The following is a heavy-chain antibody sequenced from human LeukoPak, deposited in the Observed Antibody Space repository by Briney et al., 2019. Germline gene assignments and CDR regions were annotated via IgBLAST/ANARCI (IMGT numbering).Heavy chain of an antibody. CDR1: GGSFSGYY. CDR3: ARAPARGGDFDY. D-gene: IGHD3-16*01. J-gene: IGHJ4*02. CDR2: INHSGST. V-gene: IGHV4-34*01. Sequence: SETLSLTCAVYGGSFSGYYWSWIRQPPGKGLEWIGEINHSGSTNYNPSLKSRVTISVDTSKNQFSLKLSSVTAAYTAVYYCARAPARGGDFDYWGQGTLVTVSS.